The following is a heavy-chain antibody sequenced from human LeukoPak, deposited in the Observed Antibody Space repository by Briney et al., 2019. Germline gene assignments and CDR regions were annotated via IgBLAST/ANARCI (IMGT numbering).Heavy chain of an antibody. D-gene: IGHD5-12*01. J-gene: IGHJ4*02. CDR1: GGSFSGYY. V-gene: IGHV4-34*01. CDR3: ARGGYSGYVN. CDR2: INHSGST. Sequence: SETLSLTCAVYGGSFSGYYWSWIRQPPGKGLEWIGEINHSGSTNYNPSLKSRVTISVDTSMNQFSLKLSSVTAADTAVYYCARGGYSGYVNWGQGTLVTVSS.